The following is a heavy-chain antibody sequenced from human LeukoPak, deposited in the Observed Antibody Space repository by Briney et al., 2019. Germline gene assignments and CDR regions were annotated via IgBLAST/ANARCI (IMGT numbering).Heavy chain of an antibody. J-gene: IGHJ6*03. CDR3: ARDQVTMVRGVIIKDYYYYMDV. CDR2: IKQDGSEK. Sequence: PGGSLRLSCAASGFTFSSYWMSWVRQAPGKGLEWVANIKQDGSEKYYVDSVKGRFTISRDNAKNSLYLQMNSLRAEDTAVYYCARDQVTMVRGVIIKDYYYYMDVWGKGTTVTISS. V-gene: IGHV3-7*01. CDR1: GFTFSSYW. D-gene: IGHD3-10*01.